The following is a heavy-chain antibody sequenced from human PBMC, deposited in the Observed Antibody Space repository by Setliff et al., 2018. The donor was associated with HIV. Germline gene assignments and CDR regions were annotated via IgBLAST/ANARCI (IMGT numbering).Heavy chain of an antibody. V-gene: IGHV4-38-2*01. D-gene: IGHD2-2*01. CDR3: ARGGTSSNWFDP. CDR2: IYHSGST. J-gene: IGHJ5*02. Sequence: SETLSLTCAVSGYSISSGFYWGWIRQPPGKGLEWIGSIYHSGSTYYNPSLQSRVIISLDTSKNQFSLKLTSLTAADTAVYYCARGGTSSNWFDPWGQGTLVTVSS. CDR1: GYSISSGFY.